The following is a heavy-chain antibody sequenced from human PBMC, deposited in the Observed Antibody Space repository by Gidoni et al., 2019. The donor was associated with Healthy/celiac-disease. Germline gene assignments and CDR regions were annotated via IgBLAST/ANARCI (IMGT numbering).Heavy chain of an antibody. CDR3: AQSSSSSVPTGPGWY. CDR1: GCTVSSYA. Sequence: EVQLLESGGGLVQPGGSLRLSCAASGCTVSSYAMSWVRQAPGKGLEWVSAISGSGGSTYYADSVKGLFTISRDNSKHTLYLQMNSLRAEDTAVYYCAQSSSSSVPTGPGWYWGQGTLVTVSS. D-gene: IGHD6-6*01. J-gene: IGHJ4*02. CDR2: ISGSGGST. V-gene: IGHV3-23*01.